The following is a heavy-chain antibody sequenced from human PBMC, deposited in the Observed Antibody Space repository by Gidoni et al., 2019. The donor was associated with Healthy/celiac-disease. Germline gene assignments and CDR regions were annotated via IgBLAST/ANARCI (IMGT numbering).Heavy chain of an antibody. CDR3: ARDWYNWNDAWFDP. CDR1: GYSISSGYY. CDR2: IYHSGST. D-gene: IGHD1-20*01. J-gene: IGHJ5*02. Sequence: QVQLQESGPGLVKPSEPLSLTCTVSGYSISSGYYWGWIRQPPGKGLEWIGSIYHSGSTYYNPSLKSRVTISVDTSKNQFSLKLSSVTAADTAVYYCARDWYNWNDAWFDPWGQGTLVTVSS. V-gene: IGHV4-38-2*02.